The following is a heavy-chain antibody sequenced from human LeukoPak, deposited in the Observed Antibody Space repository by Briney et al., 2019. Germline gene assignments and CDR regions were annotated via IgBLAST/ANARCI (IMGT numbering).Heavy chain of an antibody. CDR3: AREGVEYSSSWTDY. CDR1: GGSISSSSYY. D-gene: IGHD6-13*01. Sequence: SETLSLTCTVSGGSISSSSYYWGWIRQPPGKGLEWIGSIYYSGSTYYNPSLKSRVTISVDTSKNQFSLKLSSVTAADTAVYYCAREGVEYSSSWTDYWGQGTLVTVSS. J-gene: IGHJ4*02. V-gene: IGHV4-39*07. CDR2: IYYSGST.